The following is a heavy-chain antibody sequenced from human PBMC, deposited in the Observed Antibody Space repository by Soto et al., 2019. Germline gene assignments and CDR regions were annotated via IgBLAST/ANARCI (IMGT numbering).Heavy chain of an antibody. D-gene: IGHD6-6*01. J-gene: IGHJ4*02. V-gene: IGHV1-8*01. Sequence: ASVKVSCKASGYTFTSYDINWVRQATGQGLEWMGWMNPNSGNTGYAQKFQGRVTMTRNTSISTAYMELSSLRSEDTAVYYCAIDPGIAARLFDLVEKDYWGQGTLVTVSS. CDR3: AIDPGIAARLFDLVEKDY. CDR2: MNPNSGNT. CDR1: GYTFTSYD.